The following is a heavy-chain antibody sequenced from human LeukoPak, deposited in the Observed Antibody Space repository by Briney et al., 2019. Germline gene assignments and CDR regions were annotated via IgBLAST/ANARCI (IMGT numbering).Heavy chain of an antibody. J-gene: IGHJ4*02. D-gene: IGHD6-13*01. CDR2: INHSGST. CDR3: ARGWPGIAAAGPTSGSYYFDY. Sequence: PSETLSLTCAVYGGSFTTYYWSWIRQPPGKGLEWIGEINHSGSTNYNPSLKSRVTISVDTSKNQFSLKLSSVTAADTAVYYCARGWPGIAAAGPTSGSYYFDYWGQGTLVTVSS. CDR1: GGSFTTYY. V-gene: IGHV4-34*01.